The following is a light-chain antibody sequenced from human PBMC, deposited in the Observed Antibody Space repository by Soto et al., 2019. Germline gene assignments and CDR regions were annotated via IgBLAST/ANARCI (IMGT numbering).Light chain of an antibody. Sequence: QSALTQPPSVSGSPGQSVAISCTGLSSDVGVYKFVSWYQQRPGKAPKLIIYDVNKCPSGIPDRFSGSKSGDTASLTISGLRDEDEADYYCCSYASSLAVFGGGTKVTVL. V-gene: IGLV2-11*01. CDR2: DVN. CDR3: CSYASSLAV. CDR1: SSDVGVYKF. J-gene: IGLJ2*01.